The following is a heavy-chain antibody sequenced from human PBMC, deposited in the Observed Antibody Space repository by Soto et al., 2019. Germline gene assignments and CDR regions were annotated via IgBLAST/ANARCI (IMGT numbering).Heavy chain of an antibody. CDR1: GFSFRTYG. CDR3: TRWNGYGDL. D-gene: IGHD1-1*01. J-gene: IGHJ5*02. Sequence: EMQLLESGGGLVQPGGSLRLSCVVSGFSFRTYGVTWVRQAPGKGLEWVCGVSGGSGVTHYTDSVKGRFTISGDDSKNTVYLQMHSLRGEDTIVYYCTRWNGYGDLWGQGTLVTVSS. V-gene: IGHV3-23*01. CDR2: VSGGSGVT.